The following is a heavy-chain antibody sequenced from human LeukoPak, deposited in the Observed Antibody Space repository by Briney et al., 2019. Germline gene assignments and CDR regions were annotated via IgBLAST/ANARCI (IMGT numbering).Heavy chain of an antibody. J-gene: IGHJ4*02. V-gene: IGHV1-69*04. CDR2: IIPIFGIA. Sequence: SVKVSCKASGGTFSSYAISWVRQAPGQGLEWMGRIIPIFGIANYAQKFQGRVTITADKSTSTAYMELSSLRSEDTAVYYCALDPCSGGSCYSAYFDYWGLGTLVTVSS. CDR3: ALDPCSGGSCYSAYFDY. CDR1: GGTFSSYA. D-gene: IGHD2-15*01.